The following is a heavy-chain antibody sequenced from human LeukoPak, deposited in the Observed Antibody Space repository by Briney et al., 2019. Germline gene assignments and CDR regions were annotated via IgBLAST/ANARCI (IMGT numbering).Heavy chain of an antibody. CDR1: GFTFGSYA. D-gene: IGHD3-10*01. J-gene: IGHJ4*02. CDR3: AKDLPITMVRGVNFDY. Sequence: GGSLRLSCAASGFTFGSYAMSWVRQAPGKGLEWVSAISGSGGSTYYADSVKGRFTISRDNSKNTLYLQMNSLRAEDTAVYYCAKDLPITMVRGVNFDYWGQGTLVTVSS. CDR2: ISGSGGST. V-gene: IGHV3-23*01.